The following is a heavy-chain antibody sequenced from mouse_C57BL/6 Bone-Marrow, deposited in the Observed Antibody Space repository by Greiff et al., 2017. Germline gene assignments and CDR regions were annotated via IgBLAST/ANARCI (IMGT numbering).Heavy chain of an antibody. J-gene: IGHJ3*01. Sequence: VQRVESGPGLVAPSQSLSITCTVSGFSLTSYGVDWVRQPPGKGLEWLGVLWGGRSTNYNSALMSRLSISKDKSKSQVILKMNRLQTDDTAMYYCAKLTGTRFAYWGQGGLITVSA. D-gene: IGHD4-1*01. CDR1: GFSLTSYG. V-gene: IGHV2-9*01. CDR2: LWGGRST. CDR3: AKLTGTRFAY.